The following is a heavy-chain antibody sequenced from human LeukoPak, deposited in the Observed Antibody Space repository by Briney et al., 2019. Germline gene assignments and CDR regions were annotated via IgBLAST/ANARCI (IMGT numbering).Heavy chain of an antibody. CDR3: ARPSGYRLYFGY. J-gene: IGHJ4*02. D-gene: IGHD3-22*01. Sequence: SVNVSCKASGGTFSSYAISWVRQAPGQGLEWMGGIIPIFGTANYAQKFQGRVTITADKSTSTAYMELSSLRSEDTTVYYCARPSGYRLYFGYWGQGTLVTVSS. CDR2: IIPIFGTA. CDR1: GGTFSSYA. V-gene: IGHV1-69*06.